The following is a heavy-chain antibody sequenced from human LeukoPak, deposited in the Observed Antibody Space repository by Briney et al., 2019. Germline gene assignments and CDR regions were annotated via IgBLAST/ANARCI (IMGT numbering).Heavy chain of an antibody. J-gene: IGHJ4*02. V-gene: IGHV4-4*07. CDR3: ARGPTTDYDFWSGYPYYFDY. CDR1: GGSISSYY. D-gene: IGHD3-3*01. CDR2: IYTSGST. Sequence: SETLSLTCTVSGGSISSYYWSWIRQPAGKGLEWIGRIYTSGSTNYNPSLKSRVTMSVDTSKNQFSLKLSSVTAADTAVYYCARGPTTDYDFWSGYPYYFDYWGQGTLVTVSS.